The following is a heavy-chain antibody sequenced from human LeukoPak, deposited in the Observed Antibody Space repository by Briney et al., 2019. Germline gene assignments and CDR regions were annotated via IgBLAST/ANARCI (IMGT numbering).Heavy chain of an antibody. CDR2: ISGDGDNT. J-gene: IGHJ4*02. CDR3: AKDYNNGPGY. D-gene: IGHD5-18*01. V-gene: IGHV3-43*02. Sequence: GGSLRLPCVASGFTFDDYAMHWVRQTPGKGLEWVSLISGDGDNTYYADSVKGRFTISRDISKNSLYLQMNSLRTEDTALYYCAKDYNNGPGYWGQGTLVTVSS. CDR1: GFTFDDYA.